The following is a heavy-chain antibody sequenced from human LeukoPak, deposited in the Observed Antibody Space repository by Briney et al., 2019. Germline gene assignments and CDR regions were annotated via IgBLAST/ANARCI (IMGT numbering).Heavy chain of an antibody. V-gene: IGHV3-23*01. D-gene: IGHD2-15*01. CDR2: ISGSGGST. J-gene: IGHJ1*01. CDR3: AKDTDVVVPEYFQY. Sequence: GGSLRLSCAASGFTFSSCGMSWVRQTPGKGLEWVSAISGSGGSTYYADSVKGRFTVSRDNSENTLFLQMNSLRAEDTAMYYCAKDTDVVVPEYFQYWGQGTLVTVSS. CDR1: GFTFSSCG.